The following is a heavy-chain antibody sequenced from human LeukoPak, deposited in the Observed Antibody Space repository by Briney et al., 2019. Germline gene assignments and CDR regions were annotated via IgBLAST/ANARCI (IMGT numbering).Heavy chain of an antibody. J-gene: IGHJ5*02. D-gene: IGHD3-3*01. Sequence: ASVKVSCKASGYTFTGYYMHWVRQAPGQGLEWMGWINPNSGGTNYAQKFQGRVTMTRDTSISTAYMELSRLRSDDTAVYYCARAEVTHYDFWSGYYLKNWFDPWGQGALVTVSS. CDR1: GYTFTGYY. CDR2: INPNSGGT. V-gene: IGHV1-2*02. CDR3: ARAEVTHYDFWSGYYLKNWFDP.